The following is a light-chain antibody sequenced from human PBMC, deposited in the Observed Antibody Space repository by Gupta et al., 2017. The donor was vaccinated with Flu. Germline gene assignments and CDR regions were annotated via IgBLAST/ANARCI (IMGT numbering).Light chain of an antibody. CDR2: DNY. CDR3: GTRDSSRSAVV. CDR1: SSNIEDNY. Sequence: QSVLTQPPSVSAAPGQQVTISCSGSSSNIEDNYVAWYQQLPGTPPKLVIYDNYKRPSGIPDRFSGSKSGTSATLTITGLQTGDEADYYCGTRDSSRSAVVFGPGTKLTVL. J-gene: IGLJ1*01. V-gene: IGLV1-51*01.